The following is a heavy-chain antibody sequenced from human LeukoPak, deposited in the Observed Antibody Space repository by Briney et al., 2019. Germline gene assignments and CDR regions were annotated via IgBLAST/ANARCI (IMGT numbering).Heavy chain of an antibody. CDR3: AREKETFYAGLPSYYFDY. V-gene: IGHV4-38-2*02. J-gene: IGHJ4*02. CDR2: LSHSGST. D-gene: IGHD5/OR15-5a*01. CDR1: AYSISRGYY. Sequence: SETLSLTCTVSAYSISRGYYWGWIRQPPGKGLEWIGSLSHSGSTYYNPSLKSRVTISVDTSKNQFSLRLRSVTAADTAVYYCAREKETFYAGLPSYYFDYWGQGTLVTVSS.